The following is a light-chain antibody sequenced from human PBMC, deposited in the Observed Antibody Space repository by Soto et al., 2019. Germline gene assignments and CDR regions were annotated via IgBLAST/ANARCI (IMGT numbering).Light chain of an antibody. J-gene: IGKJ5*01. Sequence: EIVMTQSPATLSVSPGERATLSCRASQSVSYNLAWYQQKPGQAPRLLLYGATTSATGLPARFSGSGSGTEFTLTITSLQSEDLAVYYCQQYTEWPITFGQGTRLEIK. V-gene: IGKV3-15*01. CDR3: QQYTEWPIT. CDR2: GAT. CDR1: QSVSYN.